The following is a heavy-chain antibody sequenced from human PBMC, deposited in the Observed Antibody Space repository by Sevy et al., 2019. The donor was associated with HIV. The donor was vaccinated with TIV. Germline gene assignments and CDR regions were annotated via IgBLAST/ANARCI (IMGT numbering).Heavy chain of an antibody. CDR1: GFTFSSYW. J-gene: IGHJ4*02. V-gene: IGHV3-7*01. CDR2: IKQDGSEK. Sequence: GGSLRLSCAASGFTFSSYWMSWVRQAPGKGLEWVANIKQDGSEKYYVDSVKGRFTISRDNAKNSLYLQMNSLRAEDTAVYYCARDRLTMFGDQSFDYWGQGTLVTVSS. D-gene: IGHD3-10*02. CDR3: ARDRLTMFGDQSFDY.